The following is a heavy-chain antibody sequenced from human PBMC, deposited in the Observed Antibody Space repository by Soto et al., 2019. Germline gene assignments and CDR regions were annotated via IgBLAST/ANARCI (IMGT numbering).Heavy chain of an antibody. Sequence: PSETLSLTCTFSGFSISSYYWSWIRQPPGKGLEWIGYIYYSGSTNYNPSLKSRVTISVDTSKNQFSLKLSSVTAADTAVYYCARSSPYSSSWYTFPDAFDIWGQGTMVTVSS. J-gene: IGHJ3*02. CDR1: GFSISSYY. CDR2: IYYSGST. CDR3: ARSSPYSSSWYTFPDAFDI. D-gene: IGHD6-13*01. V-gene: IGHV4-59*08.